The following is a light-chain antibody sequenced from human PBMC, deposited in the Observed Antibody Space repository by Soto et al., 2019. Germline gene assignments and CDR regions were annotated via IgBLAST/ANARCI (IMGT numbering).Light chain of an antibody. CDR2: GAC. CDR1: QSVGSN. Sequence: EIVMTQSPATLSVSPGEISTLSCRASQSVGSNIAWYQQKPSQAPSLIIDGACTRATGIPARCSGRGSGTEFTLTVSSLQSEVFAVYYCQRYNTRPTFGQGTKVDIK. J-gene: IGKJ1*01. V-gene: IGKV3-15*01. CDR3: QRYNTRPT.